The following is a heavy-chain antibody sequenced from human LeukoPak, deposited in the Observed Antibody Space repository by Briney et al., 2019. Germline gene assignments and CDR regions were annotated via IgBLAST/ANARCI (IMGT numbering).Heavy chain of an antibody. D-gene: IGHD6-13*01. CDR1: GGSISSYY. V-gene: IGHV4-34*01. Sequence: SETLSLTCTVSGGSISSYYWSWIRQPPGKGLEWIGEINHSGSTNYNPSLKSRVTISVDTSKNQFSLKLSSVTAADTAVYYCARGSTEYSSSWYSWPDDAFDIWGQGTMVTVSS. CDR2: INHSGST. CDR3: ARGSTEYSSSWYSWPDDAFDI. J-gene: IGHJ3*02.